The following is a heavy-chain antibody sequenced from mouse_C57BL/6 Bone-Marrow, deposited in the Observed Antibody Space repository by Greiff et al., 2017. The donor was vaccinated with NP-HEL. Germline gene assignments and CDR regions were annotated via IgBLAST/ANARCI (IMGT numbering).Heavy chain of an antibody. Sequence: EVQLQQSGPELVKPGASVKISCKASGYTFTDYYMNWVKQSHGKSLEWIGDINPNNGGTSYNQKFKGKATLTVDKSSSTAYMELRSLTSEDSAVYYCARRVGQYYAMDYWGQGTSVTVSS. V-gene: IGHV1-26*01. CDR3: ARRVGQYYAMDY. CDR1: GYTFTDYY. J-gene: IGHJ4*01. D-gene: IGHD3-3*01. CDR2: INPNNGGT.